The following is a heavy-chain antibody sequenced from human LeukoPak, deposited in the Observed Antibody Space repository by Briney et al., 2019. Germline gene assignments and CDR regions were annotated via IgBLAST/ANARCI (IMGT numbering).Heavy chain of an antibody. CDR3: ARQDYGGNCDY. Sequence: PSETLSLTCTVSGGSISSYYWSWIRQPPGKGLEWIGYIYYSGSTNYNPSLKSRVTISVDTSKNQFSLKLSSVTAADTAVHYCARQDYGGNCDYWGQGTLVTVSS. D-gene: IGHD4-23*01. CDR1: GGSISSYY. J-gene: IGHJ4*02. CDR2: IYYSGST. V-gene: IGHV4-59*01.